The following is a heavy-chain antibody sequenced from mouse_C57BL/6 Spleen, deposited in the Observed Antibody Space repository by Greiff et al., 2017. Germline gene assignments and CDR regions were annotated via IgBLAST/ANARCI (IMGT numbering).Heavy chain of an antibody. Sequence: VQLQQPGAELVKPGASVKMSCKASGYTFTSYWINWVKQRPGQGLEWIGDIYPGSGSTNYNEKFKSKATLTVDTSSSTAYMHLSSLTSEDSAVDYCASPYNGPYYFDYWGQGTTLTVSS. V-gene: IGHV1-55*01. J-gene: IGHJ2*01. D-gene: IGHD1-1*02. CDR1: GYTFTSYW. CDR2: IYPGSGST. CDR3: ASPYNGPYYFDY.